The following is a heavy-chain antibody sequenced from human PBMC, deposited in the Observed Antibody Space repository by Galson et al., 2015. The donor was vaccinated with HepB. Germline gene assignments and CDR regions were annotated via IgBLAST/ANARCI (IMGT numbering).Heavy chain of an antibody. J-gene: IGHJ3*02. Sequence: SLRLSCAASGFTFSSYAMHWVRQAPGKGLEYVSAISSNGGSTYYADSVKGRFTISRDNSKNTLYLQMSSLRAEDTAVYYCVKDPYSSSWSRGGGAFDIWGQGTMVTVSS. CDR3: VKDPYSSSWSRGGGAFDI. CDR2: ISSNGGST. CDR1: GFTFSSYA. D-gene: IGHD6-13*01. V-gene: IGHV3-64D*06.